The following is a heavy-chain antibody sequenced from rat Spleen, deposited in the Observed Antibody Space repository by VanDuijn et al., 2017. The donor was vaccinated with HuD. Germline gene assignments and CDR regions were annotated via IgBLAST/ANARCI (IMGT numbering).Heavy chain of an antibody. CDR1: GFTFDDYG. Sequence: EVKLVESGGGLVQPGRSLKLSCAASGFTFDDYGMAWVRQAPKNGLEWVASINWSGKNTYYPDNLKGRFTISRDNAKNALYLQMNNLRSEDAAIYYCARGTIPAIPFDYWGQGVMVTVSS. J-gene: IGHJ2*01. CDR3: ARGTIPAIPFDY. CDR2: INWSGKNT. D-gene: IGHD1-2*01. V-gene: IGHV5-36*01.